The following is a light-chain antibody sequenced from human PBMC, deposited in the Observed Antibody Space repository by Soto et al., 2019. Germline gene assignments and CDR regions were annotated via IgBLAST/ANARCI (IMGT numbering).Light chain of an antibody. CDR1: QTVAYTS. J-gene: IGKJ1*01. CDR3: QQYVTTPRT. CDR2: GTS. Sequence: EIVLTQSPGILSLSPGARATLSCRASQTVAYTSLAWYQQRPGQAPRLLIYGTSTRATGTPDMFIGSGSGTDFTLTISRLEPEDFAVYFCQQYVTTPRTFGQGTKVE. V-gene: IGKV3-20*01.